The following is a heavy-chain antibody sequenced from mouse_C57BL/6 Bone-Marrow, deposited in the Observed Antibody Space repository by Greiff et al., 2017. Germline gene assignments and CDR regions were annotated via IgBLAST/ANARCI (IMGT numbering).Heavy chain of an antibody. Sequence: VHVKQSGPELVKPGASVKISCKASGYSFTDYNMNWVKQSNGKSLEWIGVINPNYGTTSYNQKFKGKATLTVDQSSSTAYMQLNSLTSEDSAVYYCAVYYYGTGPFDYWGQGTTLTVSS. D-gene: IGHD1-1*01. CDR1: GYSFTDYN. J-gene: IGHJ2*01. CDR3: AVYYYGTGPFDY. V-gene: IGHV1-39*01. CDR2: INPNYGTT.